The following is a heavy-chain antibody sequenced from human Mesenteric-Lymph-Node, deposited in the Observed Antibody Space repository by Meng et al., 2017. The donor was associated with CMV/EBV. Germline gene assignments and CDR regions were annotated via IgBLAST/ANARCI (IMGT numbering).Heavy chain of an antibody. J-gene: IGHJ4*02. D-gene: IGHD3-10*01. CDR1: GYTFTSYD. Sequence: ASVKVSCKASGYTFTSYDINWVRQATGQGLEWMGWMNPNSGNTGYAQKFQGRVTITRNTSISTAYMELSSLRSEDTAVYYCTRRPDYYGSGGYYWGQGTLVTVSS. V-gene: IGHV1-8*03. CDR3: TRRPDYYGSGGYY. CDR2: MNPNSGNT.